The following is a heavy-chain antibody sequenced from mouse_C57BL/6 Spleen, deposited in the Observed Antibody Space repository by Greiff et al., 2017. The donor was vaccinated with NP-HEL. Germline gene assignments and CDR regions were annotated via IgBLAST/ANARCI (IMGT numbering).Heavy chain of an antibody. V-gene: IGHV5-6*01. J-gene: IGHJ4*01. CDR1: GFTFSSYG. CDR2: ISSGGSYT. Sequence: EVQGVESGGDLVKPGGSLKLSCAASGFTFSSYGMSWVHQTPDKRLEWVATISSGGSYTYYPDSVKGRFTISRDNAKNPLYLQMSSLKSGDPAMFYCASHPAGEDAMDYWGQGTSVNVAS. CDR3: ASHPAGEDAMDY.